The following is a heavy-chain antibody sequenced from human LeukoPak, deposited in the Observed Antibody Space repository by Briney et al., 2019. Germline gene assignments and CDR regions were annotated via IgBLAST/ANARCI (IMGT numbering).Heavy chain of an antibody. D-gene: IGHD6-6*01. Sequence: PSETLSLTCTVSGGSISSYYWSWIRQPPGKGLEWIGYIYYSGSINYNPSLKSRVTISVDTSKNQFSLKLNSVTAADTAVYYCARRVGGGSIVTTKQYYYYYYYMDVWGKGTTVTVSS. CDR2: IYYSGSI. V-gene: IGHV4-59*01. CDR1: GGSISSYY. J-gene: IGHJ6*03. CDR3: ARRVGGGSIVTTKQYYYYYYYMDV.